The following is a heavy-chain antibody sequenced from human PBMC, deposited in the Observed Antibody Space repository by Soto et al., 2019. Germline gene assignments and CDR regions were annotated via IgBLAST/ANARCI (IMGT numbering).Heavy chain of an antibody. D-gene: IGHD3-3*01. CDR3: AAGNVDSMLES. V-gene: IGHV4-4*02. CDR1: GGSISSRDW. J-gene: IGHJ4*02. CDR2: IYHGGGT. Sequence: QVQLQELGPGLVKPSGTLSVTCDVSGGSISSRDWWTWVRQAPGKGLEWIGKIYHGGGTNYSPSLKSRVTMSIDKSRKSFSLDLSSVTAADTAVYFCAAGNVDSMLESWGRGTLVTVSS.